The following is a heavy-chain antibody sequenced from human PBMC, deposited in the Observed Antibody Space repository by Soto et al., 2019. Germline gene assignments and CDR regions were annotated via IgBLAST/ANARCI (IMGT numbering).Heavy chain of an antibody. CDR1: GFTFSSYG. D-gene: IGHD3-22*01. Sequence: GGSLRLSCAASGFTFSSYGMHWVRQAPGKGLEWVAVISYDGSNKYYADSVKGRFTISRDNSKNTLYLQMNSLRAEDTAVYYCATGHPTVGSGYSNVRDYFDYWGQEPWSPSPQ. J-gene: IGHJ4*01. CDR3: ATGHPTVGSGYSNVRDYFDY. CDR2: ISYDGSNK. V-gene: IGHV3-30*03.